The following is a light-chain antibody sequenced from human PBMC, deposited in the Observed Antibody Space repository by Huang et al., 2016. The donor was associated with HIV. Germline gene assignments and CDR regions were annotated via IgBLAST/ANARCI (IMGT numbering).Light chain of an antibody. Sequence: DVMLSQSPDYLPVSLGARATVNCRSSQSIFYNSNGQNYLAWYQQKAGQHPKLLVYWASTRAPGVPDRFSGTGSGTDFTLTINNLQAEDAAVYYCQQYYFSPRTFGPGTKVDI. V-gene: IGKV4-1*01. CDR3: QQYYFSPRT. CDR1: QSIFYNSNGQNY. CDR2: WAS. J-gene: IGKJ3*01.